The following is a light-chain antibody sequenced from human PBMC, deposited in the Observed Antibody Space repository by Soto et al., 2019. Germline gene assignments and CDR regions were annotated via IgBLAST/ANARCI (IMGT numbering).Light chain of an antibody. CDR3: SSYTSSSSYV. V-gene: IGLV2-14*01. J-gene: IGLJ1*01. CDR1: SSDVGGYNY. CDR2: DVS. Sequence: QSVLTQPASVSGSPGQSITFSSTGTSSDVGGYNYVSWYQQHPGKAPKLMIYDVSNRPSGVSNRFSGSKSGNTASLTISGLQAEDEADYYCSSYTSSSSYVFGTGT.